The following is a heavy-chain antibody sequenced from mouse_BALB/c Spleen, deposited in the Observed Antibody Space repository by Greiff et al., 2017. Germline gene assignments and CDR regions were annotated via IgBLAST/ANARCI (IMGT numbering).Heavy chain of an antibody. CDR3: AREDGYYAMDY. Sequence: VQLQQSGPELVKPGASVKISCKASGYAFSSSWMNWVKQRPGQGLEWIGRIYPGDGDTNYNGKFKGKATLTADKSSSTAYMQLSSLTSVDSAVYFCAREDGYYAMDYWGQGTSVTVSS. J-gene: IGHJ4*01. CDR1: GYAFSSSW. CDR2: IYPGDGDT. V-gene: IGHV1-82*01. D-gene: IGHD2-3*01.